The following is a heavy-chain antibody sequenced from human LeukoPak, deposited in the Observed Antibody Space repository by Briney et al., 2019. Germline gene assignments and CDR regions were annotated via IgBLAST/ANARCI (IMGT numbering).Heavy chain of an antibody. J-gene: IGHJ2*01. V-gene: IGHV3-11*01. CDR2: ISSSGTTK. D-gene: IGHD3-16*01. Sequence: GGSLRLSCAASGFTFSDDFMTWIRQAPGKGLEWISYISSSGTTKSYADSVKGRFTISRNNAKNSLYLQVNSLRAEDTAVYYCARVTPPDYYDSTSPWYFDLWGRGTPVAVSS. CDR3: ARVTPPDYYDSTSPWYFDL. CDR1: GFTFSDDF.